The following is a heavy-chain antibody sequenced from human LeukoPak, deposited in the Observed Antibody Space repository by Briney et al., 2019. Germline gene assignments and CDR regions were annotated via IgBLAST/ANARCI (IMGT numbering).Heavy chain of an antibody. D-gene: IGHD3-10*01. CDR3: ARRGMVRGVNKYYFDY. Sequence: SETLSLTCAVYGGSFSGYYWSWIRQPPGKGLEWIGEINHSGSTNYNPSLKSRVTISVDTSKNQFSLELSSVTAADTAVYYCARRGMVRGVNKYYFDYWGQGTLVTVSS. V-gene: IGHV4-34*01. CDR1: GGSFSGYY. CDR2: INHSGST. J-gene: IGHJ4*02.